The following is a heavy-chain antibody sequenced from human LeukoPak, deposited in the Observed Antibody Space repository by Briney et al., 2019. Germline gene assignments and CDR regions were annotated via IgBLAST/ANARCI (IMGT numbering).Heavy chain of an antibody. CDR2: IYYTGST. J-gene: IGHJ4*02. CDR3: ASLLGSGSDFDY. CDR1: GGSISAHY. D-gene: IGHD3-22*01. Sequence: SETLSLTCTVSGGSISAHYWSWLRQPPGKGLEWIGYIYYTGSTNYNPSLKSRVIISVDTSKNQLSLKLGSVTAADTAVYYCASLLGSGSDFDYCGQGTLVTVSS. V-gene: IGHV4-59*11.